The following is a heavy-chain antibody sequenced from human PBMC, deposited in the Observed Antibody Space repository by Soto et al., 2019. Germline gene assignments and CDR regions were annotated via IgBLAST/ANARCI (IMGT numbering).Heavy chain of an antibody. CDR3: ARGGVNWNYFDY. CDR2: IKQLGSET. J-gene: IGHJ4*02. Sequence: EVQLVESGGGLVQPGGSLRLSCAASGFTFSSYWMTWVRQVPGKGLEWVANIKQLGSETYYVDSVKGRFTISRDDAKNSLFLQMNRLTGEDTAVYYCARGGVNWNYFDYWGQGTLVTVSS. D-gene: IGHD1-20*01. V-gene: IGHV3-7*01. CDR1: GFTFSSYW.